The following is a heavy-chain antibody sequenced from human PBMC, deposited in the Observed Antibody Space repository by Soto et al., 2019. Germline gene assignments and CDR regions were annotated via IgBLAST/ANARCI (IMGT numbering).Heavy chain of an antibody. D-gene: IGHD6-19*01. CDR3: ARDHQLSAVAGVDY. J-gene: IGHJ4*02. CDR2: ITSSGSTI. V-gene: IGHV3-11*01. Sequence: GGSLRLSCAASGFTFSDYYMSWIRQAPGKGLEWVSYITSSGSTIYYADSVKGRFTISRDNARNSLYLQMNSLRAEDTAAYYCARDHQLSAVAGVDYWGQGTLVTVSS. CDR1: GFTFSDYY.